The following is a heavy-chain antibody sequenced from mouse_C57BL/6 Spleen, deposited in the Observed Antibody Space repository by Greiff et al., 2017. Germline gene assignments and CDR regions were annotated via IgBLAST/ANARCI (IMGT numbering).Heavy chain of an antibody. CDR1: GYTFTSYW. CDR2: IHPNSGST. J-gene: IGHJ4*01. CDR3: ARKGLPYYAMDY. D-gene: IGHD3-1*01. Sequence: VQLQQPGAELVKPGASVKLSCKASGYTFTSYWMHWVKQRPGQGLEWIGMIHPNSGSTNYNEKFKSKATLTVDKSSSTAYMQLSSLTSEDSAVYYCARKGLPYYAMDYWGQGTSVTVSS. V-gene: IGHV1-64*01.